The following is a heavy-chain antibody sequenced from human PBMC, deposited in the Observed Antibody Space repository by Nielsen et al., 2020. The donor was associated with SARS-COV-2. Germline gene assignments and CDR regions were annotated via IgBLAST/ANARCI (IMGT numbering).Heavy chain of an antibody. CDR2: ISGSGGST. V-gene: IGHV3-23*01. D-gene: IGHD5-12*01. J-gene: IGHJ4*02. Sequence: WIRQPPGKGLEWVSAISGSGGSTYYADSVKGRFTIFRDNSKNTLYLQMNSLRAEDMAVYYCAKTLYSGYDLYSGWTLTDYWGQGTLVTVSS. CDR3: AKTLYSGYDLYSGWTLTDY.